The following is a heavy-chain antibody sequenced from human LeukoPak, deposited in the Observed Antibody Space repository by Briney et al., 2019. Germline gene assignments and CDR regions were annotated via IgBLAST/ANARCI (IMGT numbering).Heavy chain of an antibody. V-gene: IGHV1-8*01. CDR3: AGAAAGIDAFDI. Sequence: ASVKVSCKASGYTFTSYDINWVRQATGQGLEWMGWMNPNSGNTGYAQKFQGRVTVTRDTSTSTVYMELSSLISDDTAVYYCAGAAAGIDAFDIWGPGTLVTVSS. CDR1: GYTFTSYD. J-gene: IGHJ3*02. CDR2: MNPNSGNT. D-gene: IGHD6-13*01.